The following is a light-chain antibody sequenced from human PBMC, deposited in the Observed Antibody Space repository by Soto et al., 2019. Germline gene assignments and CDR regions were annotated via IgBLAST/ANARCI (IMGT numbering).Light chain of an antibody. Sequence: EIVLPLXXGTLYFSPQEXXXXXXXVSQRVRRSYVAWYQQKXGQAPRGLIYGESXRATGIPARFSGSGSGTDFTLTISRLEPEDFTVYYCQQFGSYPLNFGGRIKADIK. CDR2: GES. V-gene: IGKV3-20*01. J-gene: IGKJ4*01. CDR3: QQFGSYPLN. CDR1: QRVRRSY.